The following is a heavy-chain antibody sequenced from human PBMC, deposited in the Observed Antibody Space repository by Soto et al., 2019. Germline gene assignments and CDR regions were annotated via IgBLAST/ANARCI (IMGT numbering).Heavy chain of an antibody. Sequence: PSETLSLTCAVYGGSFSGYYWSWIRQPPGKGLEWIGEINHSGSTNYNPSLKSRVTISVDTSKNQFSLKLSSVTAADTAVYYCARVRYYDSSGYYRGYYYYGMDVWGQGTTVTVSS. J-gene: IGHJ6*02. V-gene: IGHV4-34*01. D-gene: IGHD3-22*01. CDR2: INHSGST. CDR3: ARVRYYDSSGYYRGYYYYGMDV. CDR1: GGSFSGYY.